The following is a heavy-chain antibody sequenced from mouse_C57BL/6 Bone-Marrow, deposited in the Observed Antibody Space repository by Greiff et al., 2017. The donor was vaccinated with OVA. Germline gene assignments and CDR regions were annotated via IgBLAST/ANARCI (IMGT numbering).Heavy chain of an antibody. CDR2: IYPRSGNT. CDR3: AREDYYGSSYDMDD. J-gene: IGHJ4*01. CDR1: GYTFTSYG. D-gene: IGHD1-1*01. V-gene: IGHV1-81*01. Sequence: VQLQQSGAELARPGASVKLSCKASGYTFTSYGISWVKQSTGQGLEWIGEIYPRSGNTYYNEKFKGKATLPADQSSSTAYLELRSLTSEDAAVYYWAREDYYGSSYDMDDWGQGTSVTVSS.